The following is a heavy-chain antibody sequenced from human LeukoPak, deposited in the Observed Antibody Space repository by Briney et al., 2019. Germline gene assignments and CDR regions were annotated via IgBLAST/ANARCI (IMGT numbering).Heavy chain of an antibody. CDR1: GYTFTSYD. V-gene: IGHV1-8*01. D-gene: IGHD6-13*01. CDR2: MNPNSGNT. Sequence: GASVKVSCKASGYTFTSYDINWVRQASGQGLEWVGWMNPNSGNTAYAQKFQGRLAMTRNTAISTAYMKLSGLRSEDTAVYYCAKVSNSWYNYFDFWGQGALVTVSS. CDR3: AKVSNSWYNYFDF. J-gene: IGHJ4*02.